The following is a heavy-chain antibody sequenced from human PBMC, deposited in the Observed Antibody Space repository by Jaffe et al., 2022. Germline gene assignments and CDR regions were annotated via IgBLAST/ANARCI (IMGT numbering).Heavy chain of an antibody. V-gene: IGHV3-30*02. CDR2: VYADGHNK. J-gene: IGHJ4*02. CDR3: ARDAYRATFDS. Sequence: QVQLVESGGGMVQPGGSLRLSCAASGFTFTDYRMHWVRQSPGKGLEWVAFVYADGHNKYYGDSVKGRFAISRDNSKNTLYLQMNSLRPDDTAVYYCARDAYRATFDSWGQGTLVTVSS. CDR1: GFTFTDYR. D-gene: IGHD3-16*02.